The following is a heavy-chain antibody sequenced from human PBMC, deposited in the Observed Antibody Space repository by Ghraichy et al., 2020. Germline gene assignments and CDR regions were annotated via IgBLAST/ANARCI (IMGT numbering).Heavy chain of an antibody. D-gene: IGHD2-21*02. CDR2: IKQDGSEK. CDR3: ARIPLAYCGGDCYHPYFDY. V-gene: IGHV3-7*03. J-gene: IGHJ4*02. Sequence: GGSLRLSCAASGFTFSSYWMSWVRQAPGKGLEWVANIKQDGSEKYYVDSVKGRFTISRDNAKNSLYLQMNSLRAEDTAVYYCARIPLAYCGGDCYHPYFDYWGQGTLVTVSS. CDR1: GFTFSSYW.